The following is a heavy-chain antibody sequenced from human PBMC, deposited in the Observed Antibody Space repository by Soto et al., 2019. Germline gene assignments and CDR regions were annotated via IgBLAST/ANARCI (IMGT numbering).Heavy chain of an antibody. CDR1: GGSISSGGYY. V-gene: IGHV4-31*03. Sequence: QVQLQESGPGLVKPSQTLSLTCTVSGGSISSGGYYWSWIRQHPGKGLEWIGYIYYSGSTYYNQSLQSGVTISVDTSKTQFSRKLSSVTAADTAVYYCARDEAVAGTRYFQHWGQGTLVTVSS. D-gene: IGHD6-19*01. J-gene: IGHJ1*01. CDR3: ARDEAVAGTRYFQH. CDR2: IYYSGST.